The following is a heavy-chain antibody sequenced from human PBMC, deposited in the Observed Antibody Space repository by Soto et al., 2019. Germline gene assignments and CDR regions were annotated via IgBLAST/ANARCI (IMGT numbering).Heavy chain of an antibody. CDR1: GFTFSSYA. CDR2: ISGSGGST. Sequence: GGSLRLSCAASGFTFSSYAMSWVRQAPGKGLEWVSAISGSGGSTYYADSVKGRFTISRDNSKNTLYLQMNSLRAEDTAVYYCAKGGHIAVAGHDAFDIWGQGAMVTVSS. CDR3: AKGGHIAVAGHDAFDI. J-gene: IGHJ3*02. D-gene: IGHD6-19*01. V-gene: IGHV3-23*01.